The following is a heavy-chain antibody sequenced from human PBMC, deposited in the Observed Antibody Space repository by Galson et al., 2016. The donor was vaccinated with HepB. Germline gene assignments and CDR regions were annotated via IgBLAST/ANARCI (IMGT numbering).Heavy chain of an antibody. J-gene: IGHJ3*01. Sequence: SLRLSCAASGFTVTNNYMSWVRQAPGKGLEWVSILYDSGSPYYADSVKGRFTISRDNSKNTLYLQMNSLRAEDTAVYYCARVQVVRGSIDAFDLWGQGTMVTVSS. CDR2: LYDSGSP. D-gene: IGHD2-2*01. CDR1: GFTVTNNY. V-gene: IGHV3-66*01. CDR3: ARVQVVRGSIDAFDL.